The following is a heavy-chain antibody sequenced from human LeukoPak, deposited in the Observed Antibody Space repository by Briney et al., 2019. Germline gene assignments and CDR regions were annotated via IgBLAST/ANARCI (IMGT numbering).Heavy chain of an antibody. J-gene: IGHJ4*02. CDR3: ARGGGYYYDSSGYSIFDY. D-gene: IGHD3-22*01. V-gene: IGHV3-11*01. Sequence: LSLTCAVYGGSFSGYYWSWIRQAPGKGLEWVSYISSSGSTIYYADSVKGRFTISRDNAKNSLYLQMNSLRAEDTAVYYCARGGGYYYDSSGYSIFDYWGQGTLVTVSS. CDR2: ISSSGSTI. CDR1: GGSFSGYY.